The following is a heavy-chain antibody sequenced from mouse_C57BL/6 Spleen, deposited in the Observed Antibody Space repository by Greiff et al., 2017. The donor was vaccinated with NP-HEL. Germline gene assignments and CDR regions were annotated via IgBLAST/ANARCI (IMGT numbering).Heavy chain of an antibody. V-gene: IGHV1-22*01. Sequence: DVKLQESGPELVKPGASVKMSCKASGYTFTDYNMHWVKQSHGKSLEWIGYINPNNGGTSYNQKFKGKATLTVNKSSSTAYMELRSLTSEDSAVYYCARERPLLLRFDYWGQGTTLTVSS. J-gene: IGHJ2*01. CDR2: INPNNGGT. CDR3: ARERPLLLRFDY. D-gene: IGHD1-1*01. CDR1: GYTFTDYN.